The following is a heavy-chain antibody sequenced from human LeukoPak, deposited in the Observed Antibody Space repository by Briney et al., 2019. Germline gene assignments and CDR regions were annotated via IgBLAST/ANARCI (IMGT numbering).Heavy chain of an antibody. CDR2: ISSSSSTI. J-gene: IGHJ4*02. CDR3: ARADYGGNSY. V-gene: IGHV3-48*01. CDR1: GFTFSSYS. D-gene: IGHD4-23*01. Sequence: GGSLRLSCAASGFTFSSYSMNWVRQAPGKGLEWVSYISSSSSTIYYADSVKGRFTISRDNAKNSLYLQMNSLRAEDTAVYYCARADYGGNSYWGQGTLVTVSS.